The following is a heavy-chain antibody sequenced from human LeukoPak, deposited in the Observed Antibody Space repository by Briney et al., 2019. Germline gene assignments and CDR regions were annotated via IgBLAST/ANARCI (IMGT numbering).Heavy chain of an antibody. D-gene: IGHD3-3*01. Sequence: SESLSLTCSVSGASMNGHYWTWIRLSPGKGLEWIGYISDSGSTSYNPSLRSRVIMALEASKTAFSLRLNSVTVADTAVYYCARVFRGAVTSNWFDPWGQGTLVTVSS. CDR2: ISDSGST. J-gene: IGHJ5*02. V-gene: IGHV4-59*11. CDR1: GASMNGHY. CDR3: ARVFRGAVTSNWFDP.